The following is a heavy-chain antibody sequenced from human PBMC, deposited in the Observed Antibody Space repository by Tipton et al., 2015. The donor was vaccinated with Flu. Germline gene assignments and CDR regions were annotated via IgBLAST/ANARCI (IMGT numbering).Heavy chain of an antibody. J-gene: IGHJ4*02. CDR1: GFTFSIYA. V-gene: IGHV3-23*01. Sequence: SLRLSCAASGFTFSIYAMSWVRQAPGKRLEWISAISGGGGGTYYADSVKGRFSISRDNSKNMLYLRMNSLRADDTAVYSCAKVIPELVAGLDSWGQGTLVTVSS. D-gene: IGHD6-19*01. CDR3: AKVIPELVAGLDS. CDR2: ISGGGGGT.